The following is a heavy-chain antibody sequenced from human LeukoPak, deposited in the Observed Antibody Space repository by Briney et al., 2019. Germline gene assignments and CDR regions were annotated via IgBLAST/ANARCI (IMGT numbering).Heavy chain of an antibody. CDR3: AKMVREFYTISYYFDY. J-gene: IGHJ4*02. Sequence: GGSLRLSCAASGFTFSGYAMNWVRQAPGKGLEWVPGISGRGAGTYYADSVKGRFTISRDNSKNTLYLQMNSLRADDTAVYYCAKMVREFYTISYYFDYWGQGTLVTVSS. D-gene: IGHD3-10*02. CDR1: GFTFSGYA. CDR2: ISGRGAGT. V-gene: IGHV3-23*01.